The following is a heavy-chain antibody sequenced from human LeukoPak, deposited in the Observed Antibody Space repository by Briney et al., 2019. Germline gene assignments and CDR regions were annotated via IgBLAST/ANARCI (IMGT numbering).Heavy chain of an antibody. D-gene: IGHD6-19*01. CDR1: GYTFTGYY. J-gene: IGHJ4*02. CDR2: INPNSGGT. Sequence: GASVKVSCKASGYTFTGYYMHWVRQAPGQGLEWMGWINPNSGGTNYAQKFQGRVTMTRDTSISTAYMELSGLRSDDTAVYYCAREPIAVAAIDYWGQGTLVTVSS. V-gene: IGHV1-2*02. CDR3: AREPIAVAAIDY.